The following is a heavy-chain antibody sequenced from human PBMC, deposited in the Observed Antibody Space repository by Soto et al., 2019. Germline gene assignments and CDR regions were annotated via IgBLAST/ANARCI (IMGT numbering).Heavy chain of an antibody. Sequence: TLALSCTVSGDYINSDDDWSWIRQPPGKGREWIVHIYYTGGTFENPSLKSRLTMSIDTSKNQFSLRLSSVTAADTAVYYCARDAASKNFASRSYYHHFDSWGQGTQVTISS. CDR3: ARDAASKNFASRSYYHHFDS. D-gene: IGHD3-22*01. CDR2: IYYTGGT. CDR1: GDYINSDDD. J-gene: IGHJ5*01. V-gene: IGHV4-30-4*01.